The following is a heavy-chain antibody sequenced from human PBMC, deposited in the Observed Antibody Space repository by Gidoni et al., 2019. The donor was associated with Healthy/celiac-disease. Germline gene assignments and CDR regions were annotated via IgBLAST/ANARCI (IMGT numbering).Heavy chain of an antibody. J-gene: IGHJ4*02. D-gene: IGHD2-15*01. CDR1: GGSFSGYY. CDR3: ARGGSPKDIVVVVTAIDY. CDR2: INHSGST. V-gene: IGHV4-34*01. Sequence: QVQLQQWGAGLLKPSATLSLTCAVYGGSFSGYYWSWIRQPPGKGLEWIGEINHSGSTNYNPSLKSRVTISVDTSKNQFSLKLSSVTAADTAVYYCARGGSPKDIVVVVTAIDYWGQGTLVTVSS.